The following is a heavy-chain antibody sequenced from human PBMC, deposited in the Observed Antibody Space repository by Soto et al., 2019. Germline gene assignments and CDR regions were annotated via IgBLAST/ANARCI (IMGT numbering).Heavy chain of an antibody. D-gene: IGHD1-26*01. CDR1: ESTVIRDW. Sequence: PGGSLRLSCTIYESTVIRDWMNWVRQAPGKGLEWVAHINQDGSEKYYVDSVKGRFTISRDNANNLLSLQMNSLGAGDTAMYYCSGGVGDAFWGQGTLVTVSS. J-gene: IGHJ4*02. CDR2: INQDGSEK. V-gene: IGHV3-7*04. CDR3: SGGVGDAF.